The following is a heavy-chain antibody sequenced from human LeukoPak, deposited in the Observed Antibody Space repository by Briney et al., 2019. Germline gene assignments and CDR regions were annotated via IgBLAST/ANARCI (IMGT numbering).Heavy chain of an antibody. Sequence: GASVKVSCKASGYTFTSYGISWVRQAPGQGLEWMGWISAYNGNTNYAQKLQGRVTMTTDTSTSTAYMELRSLRSDDTAVYYCARDFATYYYDSSGLDAFDIWGQGTMVTVSS. CDR3: ARDFATYYYDSSGLDAFDI. V-gene: IGHV1-18*01. CDR2: ISAYNGNT. CDR1: GYTFTSYG. J-gene: IGHJ3*02. D-gene: IGHD3-22*01.